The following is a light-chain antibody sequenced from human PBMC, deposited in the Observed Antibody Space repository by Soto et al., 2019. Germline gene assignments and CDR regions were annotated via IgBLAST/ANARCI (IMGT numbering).Light chain of an antibody. Sequence: EIFMTDSPATLSVSLWKIATLSCSASQSVSSNLAWHQQKPGQAPRILMYDASTRATGISARFSGSGSGTEFTLTISSLQSEDFAVYYCQQYHNWPITFGQGTRLEI. J-gene: IGKJ5*01. CDR1: QSVSSN. CDR2: DAS. V-gene: IGKV3-15*01. CDR3: QQYHNWPIT.